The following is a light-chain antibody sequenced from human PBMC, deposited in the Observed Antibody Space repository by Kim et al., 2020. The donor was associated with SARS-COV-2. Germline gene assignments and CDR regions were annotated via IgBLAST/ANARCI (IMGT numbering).Light chain of an antibody. CDR1: QTINTW. CDR2: KAS. CDR3: QQYESSST. J-gene: IGKJ4*01. V-gene: IGKV1-5*03. Sequence: DIQMTQPPSTLSASVGDRVTITCRATQTINTWLAWYQQKPGKAPKILISKASTLETGVPSRFSGRGSGTGFTLTISSLQPDDSATYYCQQYESSSTFGGGTKLEI.